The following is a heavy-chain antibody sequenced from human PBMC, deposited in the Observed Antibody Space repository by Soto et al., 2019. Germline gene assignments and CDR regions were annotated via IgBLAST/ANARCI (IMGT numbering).Heavy chain of an antibody. V-gene: IGHV3-30*03. Sequence: LRLSCAASGFTFSSYGMHWVRQAPGKGLEWVAVISYDGSNKYYADSVRGRFTISRDNSKNTLYLQMNSLRAEDTAVYYCARGRSYGDYSRYYYGMDVWGQGTTVTVSS. CDR1: GFTFSSYG. J-gene: IGHJ6*02. CDR3: ARGRSYGDYSRYYYGMDV. CDR2: ISYDGSNK. D-gene: IGHD4-17*01.